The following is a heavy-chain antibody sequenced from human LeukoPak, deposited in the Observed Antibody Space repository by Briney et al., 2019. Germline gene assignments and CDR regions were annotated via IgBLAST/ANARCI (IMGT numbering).Heavy chain of an antibody. Sequence: GGSLRLFCAASGFTFSSYEMNWVRQAPGKGLEWISYISSSGSTMYYADSVKGRLTISRDNAKNSLYLQMNSLRAEDTAIYYCASSSWYALDYWGQGTLVTVSS. D-gene: IGHD6-13*01. CDR3: ASSSWYALDY. V-gene: IGHV3-48*03. J-gene: IGHJ4*02. CDR1: GFTFSSYE. CDR2: ISSSGSTM.